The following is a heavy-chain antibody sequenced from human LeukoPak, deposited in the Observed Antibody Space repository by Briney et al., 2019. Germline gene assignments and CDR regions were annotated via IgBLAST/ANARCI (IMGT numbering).Heavy chain of an antibody. J-gene: IGHJ5*02. Sequence: EPLSLTCTVSDGSITNYYWSWIRQTPGKGLEWIGFTHYSENTIYNPSLKSRVTMSVDTSKNHLSLKLNSVTAADTAVYYCARNAAVATSRTWFDPWGQGTLVTVSS. CDR2: THYSENT. CDR1: DGSITNYY. D-gene: IGHD6-19*01. V-gene: IGHV4-59*08. CDR3: ARNAAVATSRTWFDP.